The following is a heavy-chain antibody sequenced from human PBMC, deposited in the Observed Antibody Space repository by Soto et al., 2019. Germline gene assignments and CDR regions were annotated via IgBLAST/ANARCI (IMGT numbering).Heavy chain of an antibody. D-gene: IGHD5-12*01. Sequence: GESLKISCKASGSSFTIRWITWVRQMPGKGLEWMGRIDPSDSYTSYNPSFQGHVTISVDKSINTVYLRLSSLKASDSAKYYCAGHGGGRVATSGFNGMDVWGQGTTVTVSS. CDR1: GSSFTIRW. J-gene: IGHJ6*02. CDR2: IDPSDSYT. V-gene: IGHV5-10-1*01. CDR3: AGHGGGRVATSGFNGMDV.